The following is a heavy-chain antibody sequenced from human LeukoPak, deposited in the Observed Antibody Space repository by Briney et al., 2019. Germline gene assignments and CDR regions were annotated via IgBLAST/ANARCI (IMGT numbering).Heavy chain of an antibody. Sequence: PSETLSLTCAVYGGSFSGYYWSWIRQPPGEGLEWIGEINHSGSTNYNPSLKSRVTISVDTSKNQFSLKLSSVTAADTAVYYCARDVVTPSDYWGQGTLVTVSS. CDR1: GGSFSGYY. CDR3: ARDVVTPSDY. D-gene: IGHD4-23*01. CDR2: INHSGST. V-gene: IGHV4-34*01. J-gene: IGHJ4*02.